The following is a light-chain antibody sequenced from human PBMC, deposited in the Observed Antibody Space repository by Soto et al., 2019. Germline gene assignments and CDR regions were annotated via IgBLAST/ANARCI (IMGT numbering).Light chain of an antibody. V-gene: IGKV1-5*03. CDR3: QHYNSYSEA. J-gene: IGKJ1*01. Sequence: DIQMTQSPSTLSRSVGDRVTITCRASQTISSWLAWYQKKPGKAPKLLIYKASTLKSGVPSRFSGSGSGTEFTLTISRLQTDDFATYYCQHYNSYSEAFGQGTKVDIK. CDR2: KAS. CDR1: QTISSW.